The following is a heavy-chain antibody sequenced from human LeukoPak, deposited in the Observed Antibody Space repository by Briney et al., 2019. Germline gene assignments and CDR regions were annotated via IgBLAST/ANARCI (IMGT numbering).Heavy chain of an antibody. CDR3: ARVDLGGDPILDY. CDR2: IYYSGST. Sequence: SETLSLSCSVSGGSMSAYFWSWIRQPPGKRLEWIGYIYYSGSTNYNPSLKSRVTISVDTSKNQFSLKLSSVTAADTAVYYCARVDLGGDPILDYWGQGTLVTVSS. V-gene: IGHV4-59*01. CDR1: GGSMSAYF. D-gene: IGHD3-16*01. J-gene: IGHJ4*02.